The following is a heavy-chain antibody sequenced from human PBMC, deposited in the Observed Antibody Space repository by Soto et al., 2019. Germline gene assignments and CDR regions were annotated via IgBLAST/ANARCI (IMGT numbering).Heavy chain of an antibody. CDR1: GCTFSSYA. CDR3: ARRPEGYYYYRMDV. D-gene: IGHD6-6*01. J-gene: IGHJ6*02. Sequence: QVQLVQSGAEVKKPGSSVKVSCKASGCTFSSYAISWVRQAPGQGLEWRGGIIPIFGTGNYAQKVHGRVTITADKPTSTAYMELSSTRSVDKAVYYCARRPEGYYYYRMDVWGQGTTVTASS. CDR2: IIPIFGTG. V-gene: IGHV1-69*06.